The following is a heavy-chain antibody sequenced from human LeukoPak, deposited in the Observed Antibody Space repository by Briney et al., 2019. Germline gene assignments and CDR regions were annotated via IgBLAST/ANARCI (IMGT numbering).Heavy chain of an antibody. Sequence: GGSLRLSCAASGFTFSSYWMGWVRQAPGKGLEWVANIKQDGSEKYYVDSVKGRFTISRDNAKNSLYLQMNSLRAEDTAVYYCASATGYSPFDYWGQGTLVTVSS. J-gene: IGHJ4*02. CDR3: ASATGYSPFDY. CDR1: GFTFSSYW. CDR2: IKQDGSEK. V-gene: IGHV3-7*01. D-gene: IGHD3-9*01.